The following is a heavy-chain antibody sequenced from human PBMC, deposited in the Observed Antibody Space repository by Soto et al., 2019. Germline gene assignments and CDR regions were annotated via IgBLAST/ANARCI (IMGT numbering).Heavy chain of an antibody. J-gene: IGHJ6*02. CDR1: GYTYTSYY. CDR2: INPSGGST. Sequence: GTSVKVSCTASGYTYTSYYRHWVRQAPGQGLEWMGIINPSGGSTSYAQKFQGRVTMTRDTSTSTVYMELSSLRSEDTAVYYCAREGTTVVTPLYYYYGMDVWGQGTTVTVSS. D-gene: IGHD4-17*01. CDR3: AREGTTVVTPLYYYYGMDV. V-gene: IGHV1-46*01.